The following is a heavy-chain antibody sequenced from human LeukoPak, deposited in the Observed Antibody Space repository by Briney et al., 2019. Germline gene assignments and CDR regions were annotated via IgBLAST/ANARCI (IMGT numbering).Heavy chain of an antibody. J-gene: IGHJ5*02. CDR1: GDSISSYY. CDR3: ARFNWGSGVNP. V-gene: IGHV4-59*01. D-gene: IGHD3-10*01. Sequence: SETLSLTCSVSGDSISSYYWSWIRQSPGKGLEWIGSIYYSGSTNYNPSLKSRVTISIDTSKNQSSLNLSSVTAADTAVYYCARFNWGSGVNPWGQGTLVTVSS. CDR2: IYYSGST.